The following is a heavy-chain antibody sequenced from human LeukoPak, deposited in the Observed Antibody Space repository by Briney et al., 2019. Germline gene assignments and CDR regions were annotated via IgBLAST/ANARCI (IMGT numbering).Heavy chain of an antibody. CDR3: ARELNAFDI. CDR1: GFTLSSYG. CDR2: ISYDGSDK. Sequence: GGSLRLSCAASGFTLSSYGMHWVRQAPGKGLEWVAVISYDGSDKYYADSVKGRFTISRDNSKNTLYLQMNSLRAEDTAVYYCARELNAFDIWGQGTMVTVSS. V-gene: IGHV3-30*03. J-gene: IGHJ3*02.